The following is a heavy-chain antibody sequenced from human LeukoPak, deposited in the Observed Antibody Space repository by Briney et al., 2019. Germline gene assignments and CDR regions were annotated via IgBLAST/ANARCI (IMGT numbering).Heavy chain of an antibody. CDR2: INTNTGNP. Sequence: ASVKVSCKASGFTFTTYTMNWVRQAPGQGLEWMGWINTNTGNPTYAQGFTGRFVFSLDTSVSTAYLHISSLKSEDTAVYYCARDRYFDSSGYYYYFDYWGQGTLVTVSS. CDR1: GFTFTTYT. V-gene: IGHV7-4-1*02. J-gene: IGHJ4*02. CDR3: ARDRYFDSSGYYYYFDY. D-gene: IGHD3-22*01.